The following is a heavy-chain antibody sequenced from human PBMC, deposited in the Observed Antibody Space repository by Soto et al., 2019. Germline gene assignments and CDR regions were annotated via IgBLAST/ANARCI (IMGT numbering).Heavy chain of an antibody. CDR3: AKVRYSSPMGYYYGMDV. J-gene: IGHJ6*02. V-gene: IGHV1-69*01. D-gene: IGHD2-2*01. CDR1: RVAFGKFI. CDR2: IIPVFGTA. Sequence: QAQLEQSGGEVKKPGSSVKVSCKASRVAFGKFIVTWVRQAPGLGFEGVGGIIPVFGTANYAQKFQGRVTITADESTSTSYMEVNNLISEDTAVYYCAKVRYSSPMGYYYGMDVWGQGTTVTVSS.